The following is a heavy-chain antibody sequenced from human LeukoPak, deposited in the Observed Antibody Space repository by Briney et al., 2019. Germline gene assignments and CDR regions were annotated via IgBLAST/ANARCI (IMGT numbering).Heavy chain of an antibody. Sequence: SETLSLTCAVYGRSFSGYYWTWIRQTPGKGLEWIGEINHSGITDYNPSLRSRVTISVDSSKNQFSLKLSSVTAADTAIYYCARAVIVVAAATQRNWFDPWGQGTLVTVSS. V-gene: IGHV4-34*01. CDR3: ARAVIVVAAATQRNWFDP. J-gene: IGHJ5*02. D-gene: IGHD2-15*01. CDR2: INHSGIT. CDR1: GRSFSGYY.